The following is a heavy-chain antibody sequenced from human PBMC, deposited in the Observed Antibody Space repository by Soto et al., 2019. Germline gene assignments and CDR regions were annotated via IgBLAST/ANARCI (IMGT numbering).Heavy chain of an antibody. V-gene: IGHV4-28*01. CDR2: ISYSGTT. J-gene: IGHJ4*02. D-gene: IGHD1-1*01. CDR1: GYSISSSNW. Sequence: QVQLQESGPGLVKPADTLSLTCAVSGYSISSSNWWGWVRQPPGRGLEWIGYISYSGTTYYNPSPKSRVTMSNDTSKNQFSLDLSSVTAVDTAVYYCAKNTGGTRGPYFDYWGLGTPVTVSS. CDR3: AKNTGGTRGPYFDY.